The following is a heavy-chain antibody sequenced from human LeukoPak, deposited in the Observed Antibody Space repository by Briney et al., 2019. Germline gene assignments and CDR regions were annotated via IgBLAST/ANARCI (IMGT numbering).Heavy chain of an antibody. CDR1: GFSFSSYG. J-gene: IGHJ4*02. CDR3: ARQRWLQNRYFDY. D-gene: IGHD5-24*01. Sequence: GGSLRLSCAASGFSFSSYGMHWVRQAPGKGLEWVAFIRYDGTNKYYADSVKGRFTISRDNAKNSLYLQMNSLRAEDTAVYYCARQRWLQNRYFDYWGQGTLVTVSS. V-gene: IGHV3-30*02. CDR2: IRYDGTNK.